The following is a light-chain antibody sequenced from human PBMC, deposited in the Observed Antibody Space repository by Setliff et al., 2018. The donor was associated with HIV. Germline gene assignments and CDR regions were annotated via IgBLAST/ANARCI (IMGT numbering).Light chain of an antibody. CDR2: EVS. CDR3: SSYKTSSTYV. J-gene: IGLJ1*01. CDR1: SSDVGGYNY. V-gene: IGLV2-14*01. Sequence: QSALTQPASVSGSPGQSITISCTGTSSDVGGYNYVSWYQQHPGKALKLMIYEVSNRSSGVSNRFSGSKSGNTASLTISGLQAEDEADYYCSSYKTSSTYVFGTGTKVTVL.